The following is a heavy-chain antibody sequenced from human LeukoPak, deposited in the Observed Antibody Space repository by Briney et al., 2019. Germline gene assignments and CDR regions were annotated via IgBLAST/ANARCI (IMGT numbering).Heavy chain of an antibody. V-gene: IGHV4-39*01. CDR1: GGSISSYY. D-gene: IGHD1/OR15-1a*01. J-gene: IGHJ4*02. Sequence: PSETLSLTCTVSGGSISSYYWGWIRQPPGKGLEWIGSIYYSGSTYYNPSLKSRVTISVDTSKNQFSLKLSSVTAADTAVYYCARANNLYLIDYWGQGTLVTVSS. CDR3: ARANNLYLIDY. CDR2: IYYSGST.